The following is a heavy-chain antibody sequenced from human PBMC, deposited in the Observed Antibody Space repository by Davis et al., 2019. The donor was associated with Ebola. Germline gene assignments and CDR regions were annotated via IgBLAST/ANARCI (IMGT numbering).Heavy chain of an antibody. D-gene: IGHD2-15*01. CDR1: GFTFSSYA. CDR3: AIPDCSGANCHSVYIKN. CDR2: ISGSGGST. J-gene: IGHJ4*02. Sequence: PGGPLRLSCAASGFTFSSYAMSWVRQAPGKGLEWVSAISGSGGSTYYADSVKGRFTISRDNSNNLLYLQMNSLRAEDTAVYYCAIPDCSGANCHSVYIKNWGQGTLVTVSS. V-gene: IGHV3-23*01.